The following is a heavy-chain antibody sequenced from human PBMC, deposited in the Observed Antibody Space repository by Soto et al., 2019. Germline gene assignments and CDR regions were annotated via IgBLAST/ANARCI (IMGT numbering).Heavy chain of an antibody. CDR1: GGSISSGGYS. J-gene: IGHJ4*02. V-gene: IGHV4-61*08. CDR3: ARTYSAGYFDY. Sequence: PSETLSLTCAVSGGSISSGGYSWNWIRQPPGKGLEWIGYIYYSGSTNYKPSLKSRVTISVDTSKNQFSLRLSSVTAADTAVYYCARTYSAGYFDYWGQGTPVTVSS. CDR2: IYYSGST. D-gene: IGHD2-15*01.